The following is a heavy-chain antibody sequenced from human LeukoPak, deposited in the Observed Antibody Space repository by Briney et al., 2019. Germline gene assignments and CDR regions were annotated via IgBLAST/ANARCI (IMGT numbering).Heavy chain of an antibody. CDR2: ISYSGTT. CDR1: GGSFSGYY. D-gene: IGHD1-26*01. CDR3: ARHLSGGTYPLDY. J-gene: IGHJ4*02. V-gene: IGHV4-59*08. Sequence: SETLSLTCAVYGGSFSGYYWSWIRQPPGKGLEWIAFISYSGTTKSNPSLNSRVTLSIDTSENHFSLNLNSVTAADTALYYCARHLSGGTYPLDYWGQGTLVTVSS.